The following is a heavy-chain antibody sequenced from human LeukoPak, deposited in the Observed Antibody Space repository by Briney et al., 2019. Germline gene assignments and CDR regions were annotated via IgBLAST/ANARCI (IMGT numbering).Heavy chain of an antibody. CDR1: GGSISSSSYY. CDR3: ARRTSGGRLFDY. Sequence: SETLSLTCTVSGGSISSSSYYWGWIRQPPGKGLEWIGSIFYSGDSYYNASLKSRVTISVDTSKKHFSLKLTSVTSADTAVYYCARRTSGGRLFDYWGQGTLVTVSS. CDR2: IFYSGDS. V-gene: IGHV4-39*02. J-gene: IGHJ4*02. D-gene: IGHD6-19*01.